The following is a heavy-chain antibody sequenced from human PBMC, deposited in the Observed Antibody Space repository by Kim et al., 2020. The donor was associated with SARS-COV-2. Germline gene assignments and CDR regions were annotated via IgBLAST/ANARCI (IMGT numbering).Heavy chain of an antibody. CDR3: AKGFGEAEGVYY. D-gene: IGHD3-10*01. J-gene: IGHJ4*02. Sequence: YYADSVKGRFTISRDNSKNTLYLQMSSLRAEDTAVYYCAKGFGEAEGVYYWGQGTLVTVSS. V-gene: IGHV3-30*02.